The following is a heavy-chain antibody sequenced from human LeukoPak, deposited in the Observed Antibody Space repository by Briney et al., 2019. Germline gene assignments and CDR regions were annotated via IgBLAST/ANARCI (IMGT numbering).Heavy chain of an antibody. V-gene: IGHV4-39*07. J-gene: IGHJ4*02. CDR3: ARVPMYYYDSSGYYWGYFDY. CDR2: IYHSGST. CDR1: GGSISSSSYY. D-gene: IGHD3-22*01. Sequence: SETLSLTCTVSGGSISSSSYYWGWIRQPPGKGLEWIGYIYHSGSTYYNPSLKSRVTISVDRSKNQFSLKLSSVTAADTAVYYCARVPMYYYDSSGYYWGYFDYWGQGTLVTVSS.